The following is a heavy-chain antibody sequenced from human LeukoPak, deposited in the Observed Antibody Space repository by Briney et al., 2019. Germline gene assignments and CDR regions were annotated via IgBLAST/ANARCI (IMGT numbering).Heavy chain of an antibody. J-gene: IGHJ3*02. D-gene: IGHD3-22*01. CDR3: ARDGYYYDSSGYYYFDAFDI. V-gene: IGHV4-59*01. CDR1: GGSISSYY. CDR2: IYYSGST. Sequence: SETLSLTCTVSGGSISSYYWSWIRQPPGKGLEWIGYIYYSGSTNYNPSLKSRVTISVDTSKNQFSLKLSSATAADTAVYYCARDGYYYDSSGYYYFDAFDIWGQGTMVTVSS.